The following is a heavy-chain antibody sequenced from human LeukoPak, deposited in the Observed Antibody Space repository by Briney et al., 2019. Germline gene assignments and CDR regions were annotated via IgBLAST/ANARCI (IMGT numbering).Heavy chain of an antibody. CDR3: AREEIVLMVYAKHDAFDI. CDR2: ISSSSSYI. CDR1: RFTFSSYS. V-gene: IGHV3-21*01. D-gene: IGHD2-8*01. Sequence: GGSLRLSCAASRFTFSSYSMNWVRQAPGKGLEWVSSISSSSSYIYYADSVKGRFTISRDNAKNSLYLQMNSLRAEDTAVYYCAREEIVLMVYAKHDAFDIWGQGTMVTVSS. J-gene: IGHJ3*02.